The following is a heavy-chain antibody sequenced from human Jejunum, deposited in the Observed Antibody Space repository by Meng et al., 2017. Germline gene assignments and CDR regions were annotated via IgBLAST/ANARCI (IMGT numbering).Heavy chain of an antibody. CDR1: RYQFRTSKVV. D-gene: IGHD5-18*01. Sequence: NLKESDSTTETPPLNIKLPWTFSRYQFRTSKVVVGWIRQPPGKALEWLTLPYGNGDKRHSPALKSRLSVTRDASINQMVFTMTNVDPVDTATYYCARRNTYGGFDAWGQGILVTVSS. J-gene: IGHJ5*02. V-gene: IGHV2-5*01. CDR3: ARRNTYGGFDA. CDR2: PYGNGDK.